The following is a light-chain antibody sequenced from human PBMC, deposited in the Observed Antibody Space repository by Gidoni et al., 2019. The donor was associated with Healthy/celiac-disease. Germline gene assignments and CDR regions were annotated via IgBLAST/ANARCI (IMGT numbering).Light chain of an antibody. CDR2: DVS. CDR1: SSDVGGYNY. CDR3: CSYAGSYTWV. V-gene: IGLV2-11*01. Sequence: QSALTQPRSVSGSPGQSVTISCTGTSSDVGGYNYVSWYQQHPGKAPTLMIYDVSTRPSGVPDRFSGSKSGNTASLTISGLQAEDEADYYCCSYAGSYTWVFGGGTKLTVL. J-gene: IGLJ3*02.